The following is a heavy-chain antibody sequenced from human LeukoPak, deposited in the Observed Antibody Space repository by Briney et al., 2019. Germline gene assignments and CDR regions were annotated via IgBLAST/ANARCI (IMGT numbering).Heavy chain of an antibody. CDR2: IYPSGGST. D-gene: IGHD6-13*01. J-gene: IGHJ5*02. CDR1: GYTFTSYY. CDR3: AIRGIAARFDP. V-gene: IGHV1-46*01. Sequence: ASVKVSCKASGYTFTSYYMHWVRQAPGQGLEWMGIIYPSGGSTSYAQKFQGRVTITADESTSTAYMELSSLRSEDTAVYYCAIRGIAARFDPWGQGTLVTVSS.